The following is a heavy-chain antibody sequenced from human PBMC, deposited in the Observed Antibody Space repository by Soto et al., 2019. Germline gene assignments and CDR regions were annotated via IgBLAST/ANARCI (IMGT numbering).Heavy chain of an antibody. CDR2: INPSGGST. V-gene: IGHV1-46*01. CDR1: GYTLTSYY. CDR3: ALTLRTRIPNTFLGYYYYYGMDV. Sequence: ASVKVSCKASGYTLTSYYMHWVRQAPGQGLEWMGIINPSGGSTSYAQKFQGRVTMTRDTSTSTVYMELSSLRSEDTAVYYCALTLRTRIPNTFLGYYYYYGMDVWGQGTTVTVS. D-gene: IGHD3-16*01. J-gene: IGHJ6*02.